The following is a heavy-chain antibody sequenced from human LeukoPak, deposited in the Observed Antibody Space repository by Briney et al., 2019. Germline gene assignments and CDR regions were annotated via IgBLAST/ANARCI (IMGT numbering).Heavy chain of an antibody. J-gene: IGHJ4*02. Sequence: PSETLSLTCAVSGGSISSSNWWSWVRQPPGKGPEWIGEIYHSGSTNYNPSLKSRVTISVDKSKNQFSLKLSSVTAADTAVYYCARDIRIAVAGYFDYWGQGTLVTVSS. D-gene: IGHD6-19*01. CDR1: GGSISSSNW. CDR3: ARDIRIAVAGYFDY. V-gene: IGHV4-4*02. CDR2: IYHSGST.